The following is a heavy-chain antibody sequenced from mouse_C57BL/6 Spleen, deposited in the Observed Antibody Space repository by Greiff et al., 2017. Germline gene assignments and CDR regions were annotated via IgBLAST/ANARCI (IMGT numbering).Heavy chain of an antibody. D-gene: IGHD2-1*01. CDR1: GYTFTSYW. CDR2: IDPSDSYT. V-gene: IGHV1-59*01. Sequence: VQLQQPGAELVRPGTSVKLSCKASGYTFTSYWMHWVQQRPGQGLEWIGVIDPSDSYTIYNQKFKGKATLTVDTSSSTAYMQLSSLTSEDSAVYYCARRLLFPNTFDYWGQGTTLTVSS. CDR3: ARRLLFPNTFDY. J-gene: IGHJ2*01.